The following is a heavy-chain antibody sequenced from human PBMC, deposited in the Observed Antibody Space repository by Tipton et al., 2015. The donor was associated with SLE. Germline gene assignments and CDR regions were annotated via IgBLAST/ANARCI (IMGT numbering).Heavy chain of an antibody. CDR2: IYSNGNT. D-gene: IGHD3-3*01. Sequence: TLSLTCAVSGVSIGSSSHYWGWIRQPPGKGLEWIGSIYSNGNTYYNTSLRSRVTISLGTSKNQFSLMLNSVTAADMAVFFCARGPSGYDFWDGAGKTAFDMWGQGTMVTVSS. CDR1: GVSIGSSSHY. CDR3: ARGPSGYDFWDGAGKTAFDM. J-gene: IGHJ3*02. V-gene: IGHV4-39*07.